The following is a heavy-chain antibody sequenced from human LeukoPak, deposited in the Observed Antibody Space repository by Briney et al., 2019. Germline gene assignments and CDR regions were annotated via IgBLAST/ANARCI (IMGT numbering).Heavy chain of an antibody. D-gene: IGHD4-23*01. V-gene: IGHV3-49*04. J-gene: IGHJ4*02. Sequence: PGGSLRLSCTASGFSFGDYAMSWVRQAPGKGLEWVGFIRSRAYGGTTEYAASVKGRFTISRDDSKSIAYLQMNSLKTEDTAVYYCTRDDYGGISAEDYWGQGTLVTVSS. CDR1: GFSFGDYA. CDR3: TRDDYGGISAEDY. CDR2: IRSRAYGGTT.